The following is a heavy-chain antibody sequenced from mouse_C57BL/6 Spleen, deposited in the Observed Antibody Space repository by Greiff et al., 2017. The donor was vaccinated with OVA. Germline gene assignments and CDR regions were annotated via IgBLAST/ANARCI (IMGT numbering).Heavy chain of an antibody. V-gene: IGHV1-53*01. CDR2: INPSNGGT. CDR1: GYTFTSYW. J-gene: IGHJ2*01. CDR3: ARHGSSGYYFDY. Sequence: QVQLQQSGTELVKPGASVKLSCKASGYTFTSYWMHWVKQRPGQGLEWIGNINPSNGGTNYNEKFKSKATLTVDKSSSTAYMQLSSLTSEDSAVYYCARHGSSGYYFDYWGQGTTLTVSS. D-gene: IGHD1-1*01.